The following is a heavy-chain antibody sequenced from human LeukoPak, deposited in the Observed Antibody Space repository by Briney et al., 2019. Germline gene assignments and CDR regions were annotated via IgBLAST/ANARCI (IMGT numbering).Heavy chain of an antibody. CDR3: ARVSTWSIDY. D-gene: IGHD2-8*01. CDR1: GGTFSSYA. V-gene: IGHV1-69*04. Sequence: GASVKVSCKASGGTFSSYAISWVRQAPGQGLEWMGRIIPILGIANYAQKFQGRVTITADKSTSTAYMELSSLRSVDTAVCYCARVSTWSIDYWGQGTLVTVSS. J-gene: IGHJ4*02. CDR2: IIPILGIA.